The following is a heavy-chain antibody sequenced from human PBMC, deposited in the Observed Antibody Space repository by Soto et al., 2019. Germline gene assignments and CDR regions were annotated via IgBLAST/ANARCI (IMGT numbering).Heavy chain of an antibody. V-gene: IGHV4-39*01. CDR1: GGSINSSSYF. Sequence: PSETLSLTCSVSGGSINSSSYFWGWVRQPPGKGLEWIGSIYYSGSTYYNPSLRSRVTISVDTSKNQFSLKLISVTAADTAVFYCARHYSSGSRNWFDPWGQGTLVTVSS. CDR3: ARHYSSGSRNWFDP. D-gene: IGHD6-19*01. CDR2: IYYSGST. J-gene: IGHJ5*02.